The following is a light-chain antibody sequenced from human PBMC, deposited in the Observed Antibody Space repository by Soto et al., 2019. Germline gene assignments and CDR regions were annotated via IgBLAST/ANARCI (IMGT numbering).Light chain of an antibody. Sequence: EIVLTQSPVTLSLSPGERATLSCRASQSISTYLAWYQQKPGQAPSLLIYDASERATGIPARFSGSGSGTDLTLTISSLEPEDFAVYYCQQRSHWPPFTFGPGTRVDIK. V-gene: IGKV3-11*01. CDR3: QQRSHWPPFT. CDR1: QSISTY. J-gene: IGKJ3*01. CDR2: DAS.